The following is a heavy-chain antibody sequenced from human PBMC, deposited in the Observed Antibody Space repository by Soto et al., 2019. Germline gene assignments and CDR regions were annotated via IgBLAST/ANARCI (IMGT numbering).Heavy chain of an antibody. D-gene: IGHD6-19*01. J-gene: IGHJ4*02. CDR3: AKATIQWLVPFDY. V-gene: IGHV3-23*01. CDR2: ISGSGGST. CDR1: GFTFSSYA. Sequence: EVQLLESGGGLVQPGGSLRLSCAASGFTFSSYAMSWVLQAPGKGLEWGSAISGSGGSTYYAGSGKGRFTISRDNSNNTLELQMNSLSAEDKAVDYSAKATIQWLVPFDYWGQGTLVTVSS.